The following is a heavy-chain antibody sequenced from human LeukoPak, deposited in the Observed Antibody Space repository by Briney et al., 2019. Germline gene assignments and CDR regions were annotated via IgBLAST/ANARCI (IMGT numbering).Heavy chain of an antibody. CDR2: ISGSGGAT. CDR3: ARATGTT. CDR1: GFTFDDYG. Sequence: GGSLRLSCAASGFTFDDYGMNWVRQAPGKGLEWVSGISGSGGATYYADSVKGRFTISRDNSKNTLYLQMNSLRAEDTAVYYCARATGTTWGQGTLVTVSS. J-gene: IGHJ4*02. D-gene: IGHD1-1*01. V-gene: IGHV3-23*01.